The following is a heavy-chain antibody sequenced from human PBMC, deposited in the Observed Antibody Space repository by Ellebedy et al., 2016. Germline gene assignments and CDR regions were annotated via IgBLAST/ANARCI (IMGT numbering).Heavy chain of an antibody. CDR3: ARDSKSIAVAGEYYYYYGMDV. CDR2: IYHSGST. D-gene: IGHD6-19*01. V-gene: IGHV4-4*02. J-gene: IGHJ6*02. CDR1: GGSISSSNW. Sequence: GSLRLXXAVSGGSISSSNWWSWVRQPPRKGLEWIGEIYHSGSTNYNPSLKSRVTISVDKSKNQFSLKLSSVTAADTAVYYCARDSKSIAVAGEYYYYYGMDVWGQGTTVTVSS.